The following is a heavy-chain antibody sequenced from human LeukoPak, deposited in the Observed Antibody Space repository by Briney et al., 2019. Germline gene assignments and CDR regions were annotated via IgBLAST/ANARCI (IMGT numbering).Heavy chain of an antibody. D-gene: IGHD2-15*01. CDR3: AREHCSGGSCYHDY. V-gene: IGHV1-2*02. CDR2: INPNSGGT. CDR1: GYTFTGYY. Sequence: ASVRVSCKASGYTFTGYYMHWVRQAPGQGLEWMGGINPNSGGTNYAQKVQGRVTLPRATSLSTPSMALSRLPSDDTAVYYCAREHCSGGSCYHDYWGQGTLVTVSS. J-gene: IGHJ4*02.